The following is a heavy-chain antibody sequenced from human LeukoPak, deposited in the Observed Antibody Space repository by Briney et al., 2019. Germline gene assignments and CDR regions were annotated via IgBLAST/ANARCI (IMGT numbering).Heavy chain of an antibody. D-gene: IGHD2-15*01. J-gene: IGHJ5*02. CDR2: INPNSGGT. Sequence: ASVKVSCKASGYTFTSYYMHWVRQAPGQGLEWMGWINPNSGGTNYAQKFQGRVTMTRDTSISTAYMELSRLRSDDTAVYYCARDPVVAAPYNWFDPWGQGTLVTVSS. V-gene: IGHV1-2*02. CDR3: ARDPVVAAPYNWFDP. CDR1: GYTFTSYY.